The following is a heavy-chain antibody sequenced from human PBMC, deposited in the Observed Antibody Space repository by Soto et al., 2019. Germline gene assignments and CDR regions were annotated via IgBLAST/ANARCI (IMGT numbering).Heavy chain of an antibody. Sequence: GSGPTLVNPTQTLTLTCTFCGFSLSTSGMCVSWIRQPPGKALEWLALIDWDDDKYYSTSLKTRLTISKDTSKNQVVLTMTNMDPVDTATYYCARLYGGVDTAMVIGYFDYWGQGTLVTVSS. CDR3: ARLYGGVDTAMVIGYFDY. CDR2: IDWDDDK. D-gene: IGHD5-18*01. J-gene: IGHJ4*02. V-gene: IGHV2-70*01. CDR1: GFSLSTSGMC.